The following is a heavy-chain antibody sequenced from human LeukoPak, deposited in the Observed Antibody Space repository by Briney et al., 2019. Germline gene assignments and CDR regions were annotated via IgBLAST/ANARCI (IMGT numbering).Heavy chain of an antibody. CDR1: GYTFTGYY. V-gene: IGHV1-18*04. CDR2: IRAYNGNT. CDR3: ARVARSYFDWLFHGPVYYFDY. J-gene: IGHJ4*02. Sequence: GASVKVSCKASGYTFTGYYMHWVRQAPGQGLEWMGWIRAYNGNTNYAQKFQGRVIVTTDTSTSTAYMELRTLRSDDTAVYFCARVARSYFDWLFHGPVYYFDYWGQGTLVTVSS. D-gene: IGHD3-9*01.